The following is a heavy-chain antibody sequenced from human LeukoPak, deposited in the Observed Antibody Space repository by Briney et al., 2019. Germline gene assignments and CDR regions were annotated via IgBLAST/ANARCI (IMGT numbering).Heavy chain of an antibody. J-gene: IGHJ1*01. CDR3: ARDRGGRYMYLQH. CDR2: INWNGGSA. CDR1: GFTFSTYW. Sequence: PGGSLRLSCAASGFTFSTYWMTWVRRAPGKGLEWVSGINWNGGSAGYADSVKGRFTISRDNRKNSLHLQMDSLRAEDTALYYCARDRGGRYMYLQHWGQGTLVTVSS. D-gene: IGHD1-26*01. V-gene: IGHV3-20*04.